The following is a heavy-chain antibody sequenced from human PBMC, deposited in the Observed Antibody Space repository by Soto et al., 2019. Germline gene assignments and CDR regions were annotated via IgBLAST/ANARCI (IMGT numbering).Heavy chain of an antibody. CDR3: ARTFASAGNDY. Sequence: QVQLVQSGAEVKKPGASVRVSCTASGYTFTSYSIHWVRQAPGQGLEWMGLINLSGGSTHFAQKFQGRVTLTRDTSTSTVSMELSSLESEDTAVYYCARTFASAGNDYWGQGTLVTVSS. CDR1: GYTFTSYS. CDR2: INLSGGST. V-gene: IGHV1-46*01. J-gene: IGHJ4*02. D-gene: IGHD6-13*01.